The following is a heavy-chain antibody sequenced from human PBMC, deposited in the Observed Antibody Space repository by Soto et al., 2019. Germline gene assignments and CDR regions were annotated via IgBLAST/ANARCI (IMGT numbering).Heavy chain of an antibody. CDR2: RKQDGSEE. CDR1: GFTFSSYW. CDR3: ARIAATGRGWDV. V-gene: IGHV3-7*01. Sequence: EVQLVESGGGLVQPGGSLRLSCVDSGFTFSSYWMSWVRQAPVKGLEGVGNRKQDGSEENYVDSLKGRCTISRDNAKNSMYLQMNSLRAEDTAVYYCARIAATGRGWDVWGQGTTVVVSS. D-gene: IGHD6-13*01. J-gene: IGHJ6*02.